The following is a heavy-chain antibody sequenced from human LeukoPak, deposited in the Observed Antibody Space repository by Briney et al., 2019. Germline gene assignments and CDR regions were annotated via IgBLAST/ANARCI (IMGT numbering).Heavy chain of an antibody. CDR1: GFTFSSYS. D-gene: IGHD3-3*01. J-gene: IGHJ4*02. CDR3: ARDNDFWSGYPSFDY. V-gene: IGHV3-21*01. CDR2: ISSSRSYI. Sequence: GGSLRLSCAASGFTFSSYSMNWVRQAPGKGLEWVSSISSSRSYIYYADSVKGRFTISRDNAKNSLYLQMNSLRAEDTAVYYCARDNDFWSGYPSFDYWGQGTLVTVSS.